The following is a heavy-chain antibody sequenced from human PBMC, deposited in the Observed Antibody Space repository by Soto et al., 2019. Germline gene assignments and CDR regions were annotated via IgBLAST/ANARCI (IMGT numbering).Heavy chain of an antibody. J-gene: IGHJ6*02. D-gene: IGHD1-26*01. Sequence: EVQLLESGGGLVQPGGSLRLSCAASGFTFSSYAMSWVRQAPGKGLEWVSAISGSGGSTYYADSVKGRFTISRDNSKNTLYLQMNSLRAEDAAVYYCASGATYYYYGMDVWGQGTTVTVSS. V-gene: IGHV3-23*01. CDR3: ASGATYYYYGMDV. CDR2: ISGSGGST. CDR1: GFTFSSYA.